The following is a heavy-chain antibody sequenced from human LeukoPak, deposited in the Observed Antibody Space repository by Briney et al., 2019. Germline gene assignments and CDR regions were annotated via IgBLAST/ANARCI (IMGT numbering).Heavy chain of an antibody. D-gene: IGHD3-10*01. J-gene: IGHJ4*02. CDR2: INWNGGST. Sequence: PGGSLRLSCAASGLIVSSNHMNWVRQAPGKGLEWVSGINWNGGSTGYADSVKGRFTISRDNAKNSLYLQMNSLRAEDTALYYCARSGIRFGEFGDYFDYWGQGTLVTVSS. CDR1: GLIVSSNH. V-gene: IGHV3-20*04. CDR3: ARSGIRFGEFGDYFDY.